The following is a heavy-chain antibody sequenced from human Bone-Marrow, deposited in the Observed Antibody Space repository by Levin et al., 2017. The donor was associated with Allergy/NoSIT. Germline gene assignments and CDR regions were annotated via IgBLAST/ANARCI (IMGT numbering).Heavy chain of an antibody. CDR2: IRSKTNSYGT. CDR1: GFTFSASA. D-gene: IGHD3-22*01. Sequence: RGESLKISCAASGFTFSASAMHWVRQASGKGLEWVGRIRSKTNSYGTAYAASVKGRFTISRDDSKNMAYLQMSSLKNEDTALYYCTTLTGHYDSSGNQPPSWGQGTLVTVSS. V-gene: IGHV3-73*01. CDR3: TTLTGHYDSSGNQPPS. J-gene: IGHJ4*02.